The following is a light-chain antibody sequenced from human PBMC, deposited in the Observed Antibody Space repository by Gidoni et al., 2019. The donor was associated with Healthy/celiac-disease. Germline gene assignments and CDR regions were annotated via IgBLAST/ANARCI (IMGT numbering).Light chain of an antibody. J-gene: IGLJ2*01. V-gene: IGLV1-40*01. Sequence: QSVLTQPPSVSGAPGKRVTISCPGSSSNIGAGSAVPWYQHLPGTAPKLLIYGTSNRPSGVPDRFSGSKSGTSASLAITGLQAEDEADYYCQSYDSSLSGSPVVFGGGTKLTVL. CDR2: GTS. CDR1: SSNIGAGSA. CDR3: QSYDSSLSGSPVV.